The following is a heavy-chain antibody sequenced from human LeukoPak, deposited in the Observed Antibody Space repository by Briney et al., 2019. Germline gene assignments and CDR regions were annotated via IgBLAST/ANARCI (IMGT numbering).Heavy chain of an antibody. CDR2: ISGSGGST. CDR1: GFTFSSYA. V-gene: IGHV3-23*01. Sequence: PGGPLRLSWAPSGFTFSSYAMSWVRQAPGKGLKWVSAISGSGGSTYYADSVKGRFTISRDNSKNTLYLQMNSLRAEDTAVYYCAKGHKRSYPGYWGQGTLVTVSS. D-gene: IGHD3-10*01. J-gene: IGHJ4*02. CDR3: AKGHKRSYPGY.